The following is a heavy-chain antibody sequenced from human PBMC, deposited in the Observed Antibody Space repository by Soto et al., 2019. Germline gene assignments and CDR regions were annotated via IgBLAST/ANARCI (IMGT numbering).Heavy chain of an antibody. CDR2: IKSKTAGGTT. J-gene: IGHJ3*02. Sequence: GGSLRLSCAASGFTFTNAWMNWVRQAPGKGLEWVGRIKSKTAGGTTHYAAPVKGRFTVSRDDSENTLYLQMNSLKTEDTAVYYCTTEIIVVVPAAITADAFDIWGQGTMVTVSS. V-gene: IGHV3-15*07. CDR1: GFTFTNAW. D-gene: IGHD2-2*01. CDR3: TTEIIVVVPAAITADAFDI.